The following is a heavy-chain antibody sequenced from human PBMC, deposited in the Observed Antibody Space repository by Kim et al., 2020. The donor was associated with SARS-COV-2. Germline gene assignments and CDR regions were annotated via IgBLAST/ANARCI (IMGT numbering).Heavy chain of an antibody. CDR2: INHSGST. J-gene: IGHJ6*01. V-gene: IGHV4-34*01. D-gene: IGHD3-10*01. Sequence: SETLSLTCAVYGGSFSGYYWSWIRQPPGKGLEWIGEINHSGSTNYNPSLKSRVTISVDTSKNQFSLKLSSVTAADTAVYYCARGGVVRGGSDYYYYGMD. CDR3: ARGGVVRGGSDYYYYGMD. CDR1: GGSFSGYY.